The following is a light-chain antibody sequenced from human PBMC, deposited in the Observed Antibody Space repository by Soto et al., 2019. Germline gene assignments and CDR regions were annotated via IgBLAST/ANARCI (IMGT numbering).Light chain of an antibody. CDR3: QQSYSSSWT. V-gene: IGKV1-39*01. J-gene: IGKJ1*01. Sequence: DIQMTQSPSSLSASVGDIVTITCRASQSMSNYLNWYQQKPGKAPNLLIYAASSLQSGVPSRFSGSGSGTDFTLTISSLQPEDFGTYYCQQSYSSSWTFGQGTKVDIK. CDR1: QSMSNY. CDR2: AAS.